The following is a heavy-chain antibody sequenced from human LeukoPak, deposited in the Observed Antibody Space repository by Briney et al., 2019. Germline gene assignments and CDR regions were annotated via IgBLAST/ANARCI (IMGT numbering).Heavy chain of an antibody. CDR2: INHNGNVN. V-gene: IGHV3-7*03. D-gene: IGHD2-15*01. J-gene: IGHJ6*02. CDR3: ARGGGSDV. CDR1: GLTFSSYW. Sequence: GGSLRLSCAASGLTFSSYWMNWARQAPGKGLEWVASINHNGNVNYYVDSVKGRFTISRDNAKNSLYLQMSNLRAEDTAVYFCARGGGSDVWGQGATGTVS.